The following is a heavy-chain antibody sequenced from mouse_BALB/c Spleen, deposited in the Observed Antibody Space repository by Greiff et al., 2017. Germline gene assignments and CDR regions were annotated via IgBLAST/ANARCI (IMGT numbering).Heavy chain of an antibody. CDR3: VRHRYDKAYAMDY. CDR2: IRSKSNNYAT. V-gene: IGHV10-1*02. Sequence: EVQRVESGGGLVQPKGSLKLSCAASGFTFNTYAMNWVRQAPGKGLEWVARIRSKSNNYATYYADSVKDRLTISRDDSQSMLYLQMNNLKTEDTAMYYCVRHRYDKAYAMDYWGQGTSVTVSS. CDR1: GFTFNTYA. D-gene: IGHD2-12*01. J-gene: IGHJ4*01.